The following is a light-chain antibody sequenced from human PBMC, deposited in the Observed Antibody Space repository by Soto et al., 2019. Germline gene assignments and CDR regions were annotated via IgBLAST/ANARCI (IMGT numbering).Light chain of an antibody. CDR1: QSVTSSY. Sequence: EIVLTQSPGTLSLSPGERATLSCRASQSVTSSYLAWYQQKPGQAPRLLIYGASSRATGIADRFSGSGSGTDFTRIINRLEPEDVAVYYCQQYGSSPLTFGGGTKVEIK. J-gene: IGKJ4*01. CDR2: GAS. V-gene: IGKV3-20*01. CDR3: QQYGSSPLT.